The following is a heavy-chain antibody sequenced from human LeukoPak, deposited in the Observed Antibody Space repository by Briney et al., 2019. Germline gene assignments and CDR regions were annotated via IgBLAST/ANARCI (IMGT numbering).Heavy chain of an antibody. CDR1: GGSISSGDYY. V-gene: IGHV4-30-4*01. J-gene: IGHJ4*02. Sequence: SETLSLTCTVSGGSISSGDYYWSWLRQPPGKGLEWIGYIYYSRSTYYNPSLKSRVTISVDTSKNQFSLKLSSVIAADTAVYYCARDTGDMGFGETTYFDYWGQGTLVTVSS. CDR3: ARDTGDMGFGETTYFDY. D-gene: IGHD3-10*01. CDR2: IYYSRST.